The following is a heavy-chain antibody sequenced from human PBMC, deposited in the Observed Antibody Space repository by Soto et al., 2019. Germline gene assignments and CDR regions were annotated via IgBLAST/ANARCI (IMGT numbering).Heavy chain of an antibody. Sequence: GGSLRLSCAASGFTFSSYVMHWVRQAPGKGLEWVAVISYDGSNKNYADSVKGRFTISRDNSKNTLYLQMNSLRSEDTAVYYCAICGLYYHSSGRGGAFDYWGQGSLVTVSS. CDR2: ISYDGSNK. D-gene: IGHD3-22*01. J-gene: IGHJ4*02. V-gene: IGHV3-30-3*01. CDR3: AICGLYYHSSGRGGAFDY. CDR1: GFTFSSYV.